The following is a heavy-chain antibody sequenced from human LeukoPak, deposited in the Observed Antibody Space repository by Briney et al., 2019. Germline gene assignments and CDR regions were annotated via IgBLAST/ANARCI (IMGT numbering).Heavy chain of an antibody. CDR3: ASGPIWFGELLED. CDR2: IKQDGSEK. V-gene: IGHV3-7*01. CDR1: GFTFSSYW. Sequence: PGGSLRLSCAASGFTFSSYWMSWVRQAPGKGLEWVANIKQDGSEKYYVDSVKGRFTISRDNAKNSLYLQMNSLRAEDTAVYYCASGPIWFGELLEDWGQGTLVTVSS. D-gene: IGHD3-10*01. J-gene: IGHJ4*02.